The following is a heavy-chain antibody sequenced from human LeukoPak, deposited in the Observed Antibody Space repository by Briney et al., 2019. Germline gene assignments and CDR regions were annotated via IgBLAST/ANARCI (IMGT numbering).Heavy chain of an antibody. V-gene: IGHV3-23*01. J-gene: IGHJ3*02. CDR1: GITFSNSA. CDR2: ITKSGDKT. D-gene: IGHD5-24*01. Sequence: GGSLRLSCVPSGITFSNSALNWVRQVPGKGLEWVATITKSGDKTYYADSVKGLFIISRDTFRDTLYLQMNSLRAEDTAVYHCVKSAGKDGYRDVFDIWGQGTVVTVSS. CDR3: VKSAGKDGYRDVFDI.